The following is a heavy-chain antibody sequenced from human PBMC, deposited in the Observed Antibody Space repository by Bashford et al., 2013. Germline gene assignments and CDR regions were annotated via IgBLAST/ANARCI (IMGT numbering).Heavy chain of an antibody. V-gene: IGHV3-23*01. J-gene: IGHJ6*02. Sequence: VRQAPGKGLEWVSAISGSGGSTYYADSVKGRFTISRDNAKNSLYLQMNSLRAEDTAVYYCARADSSFTAYYYYGMDVWGQGTTVTVSS. D-gene: IGHD6-6*01. CDR3: ARADSSFTAYYYYGMDV. CDR2: ISGSGGST.